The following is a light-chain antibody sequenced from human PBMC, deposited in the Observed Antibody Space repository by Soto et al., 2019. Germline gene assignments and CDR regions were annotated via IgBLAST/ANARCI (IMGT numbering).Light chain of an antibody. CDR2: EVT. Sequence: QSALTQPPSASGSPGQSVAISCTGTSSDIGGYNFVSWYQQHPGKAHKLMIYEVTKRPSGVPDRFSGSTSGNTATLIVSGLPPDDEAEYVYSSHGGSKNPYVLGTGNKITVL. CDR1: SSDIGGYNF. V-gene: IGLV2-8*01. CDR3: SSHGGSKNPYV. J-gene: IGLJ1*01.